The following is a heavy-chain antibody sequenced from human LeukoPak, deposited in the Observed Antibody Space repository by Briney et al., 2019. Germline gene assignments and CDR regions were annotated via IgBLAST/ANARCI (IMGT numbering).Heavy chain of an antibody. CDR1: GFTFSSYA. CDR3: ARVASGGSCYDY. J-gene: IGHJ4*02. D-gene: IGHD2-15*01. V-gene: IGHV3-30-3*01. Sequence: GGSLRLSCAASGFTFSSYAMHWVRQAPGKGLEWVAVISYDGSNKYYADSVKGRFTISRDNSKNTLYLQMNSLRAEDTAVYYCARVASGGSCYDYWGQGTLVTVSS. CDR2: ISYDGSNK.